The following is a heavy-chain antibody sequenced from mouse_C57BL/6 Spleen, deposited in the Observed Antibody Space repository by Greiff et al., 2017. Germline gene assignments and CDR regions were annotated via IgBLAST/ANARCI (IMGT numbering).Heavy chain of an antibody. CDR1: GFTFSDYY. D-gene: IGHD1-1*01. Sequence: EVQRVESEGGLVQPGSSMKLSCTASGFTFSDYYMAWVRQVPEKGLEWVANINYDGSSTYYLDSLKSRFIISRDNAKNILYLQMSSLKSEDTATYYCAGDCGVDQSYWDFDVWGTGTTVTVSS. CDR3: AGDCGVDQSYWDFDV. V-gene: IGHV5-16*01. J-gene: IGHJ1*03. CDR2: INYDGSST.